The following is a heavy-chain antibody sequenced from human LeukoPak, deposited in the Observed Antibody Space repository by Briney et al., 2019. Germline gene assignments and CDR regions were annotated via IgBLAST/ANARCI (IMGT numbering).Heavy chain of an antibody. D-gene: IGHD4-17*01. V-gene: IGHV1-69*04. J-gene: IGHJ4*02. CDR2: TIPILGIA. CDR3: ASLTTVTRPYYFDY. CDR1: GGTFSSYA. Sequence: ASVKVSCKASGGTFSSYAISWVRQAPGQGLEWMGRTIPILGIANYAQRFQGRVTITADKSTSTAYMELSSLRSEDTAVYYCASLTTVTRPYYFDYWGQGTLVTVSS.